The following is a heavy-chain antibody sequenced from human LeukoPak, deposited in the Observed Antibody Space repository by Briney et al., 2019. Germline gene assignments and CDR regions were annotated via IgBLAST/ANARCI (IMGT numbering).Heavy chain of an antibody. CDR2: INHSGST. CDR1: GGSFSGYY. CDR3: ARDAGPYDNWFDP. J-gene: IGHJ5*02. Sequence: SETLSLTCAVYGGSFSGYYWSWIRQPPGKGLEWIGEINHSGSTNYNPSLKSRVTISVDTSKNQFSLKLSSVTAADTAVYYCARDAGPYDNWFDPWGQGTLVTVSS. V-gene: IGHV4-34*01. D-gene: IGHD2-8*01.